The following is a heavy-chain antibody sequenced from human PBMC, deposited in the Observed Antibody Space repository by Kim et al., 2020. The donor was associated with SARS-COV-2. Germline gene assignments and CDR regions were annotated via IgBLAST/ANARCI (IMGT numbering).Heavy chain of an antibody. CDR3: ARLDYDDTGYYLDY. D-gene: IGHD3-22*01. J-gene: IGHJ4*02. Sequence: GGSLRLSCVGSGFTFSQYEMNWVRQAPGQGLEWVSFISGSGIITYYADSVKGRLTISRDNAKNSLYLQMDSLRAEDTAVYYCARLDYDDTGYYLDYWGQGTLVTVSS. CDR1: GFTFSQYE. V-gene: IGHV3-48*03. CDR2: ISGSGIIT.